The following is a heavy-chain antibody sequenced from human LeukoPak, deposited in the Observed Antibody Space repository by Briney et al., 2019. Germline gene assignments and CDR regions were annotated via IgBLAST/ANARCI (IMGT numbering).Heavy chain of an antibody. CDR1: GGTFSNYA. D-gene: IGHD5-12*01. J-gene: IGHJ5*02. Sequence: SVKVSCKASGGTFSNYALSWVRQAPGQGLEWMGAIIPFLDTSNYPPKFQDRVTITTDESTSTAYMELSSLRSDDTAVYYCARAQAGNYDWPLDLWGQGTLVAVSS. V-gene: IGHV1-69*05. CDR3: ARAQAGNYDWPLDL. CDR2: IIPFLDTS.